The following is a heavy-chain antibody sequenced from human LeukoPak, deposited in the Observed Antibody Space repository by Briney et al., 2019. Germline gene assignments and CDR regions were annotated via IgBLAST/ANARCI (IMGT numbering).Heavy chain of an antibody. Sequence: GGSLRLSRAASGFTFSNYGMHWVRQAPGKGLEWVAFIRFDGSYRYYADSVKGRFTISRDNSKNTLYLQMNSLRAEDTAVYYCAKAQLWFGKLMHDYYMDVWGKGTTVTISS. CDR1: GFTFSNYG. CDR2: IRFDGSYR. V-gene: IGHV3-30*02. J-gene: IGHJ6*03. D-gene: IGHD3-10*01. CDR3: AKAQLWFGKLMHDYYMDV.